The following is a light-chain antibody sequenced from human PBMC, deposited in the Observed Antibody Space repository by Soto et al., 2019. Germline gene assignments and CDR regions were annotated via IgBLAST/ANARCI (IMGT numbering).Light chain of an antibody. CDR1: SSDVGAYIF. Sequence: QSALTQPRSVSGSPGQSVTISCTGTSSDVGAYIFVSWYQQHPGKAPKLMVYDVNRRPPGVPDRFFGSKSGNTASLTVSGLQAEDEADYCLASLAAGTYVFGTTTKLTVL. J-gene: IGLJ1*01. CDR3: ASLAAGTYV. V-gene: IGLV2-11*01. CDR2: DVN.